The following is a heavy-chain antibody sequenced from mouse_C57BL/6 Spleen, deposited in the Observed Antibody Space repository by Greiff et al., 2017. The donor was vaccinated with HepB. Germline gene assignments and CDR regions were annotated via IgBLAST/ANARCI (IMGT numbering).Heavy chain of an antibody. D-gene: IGHD2-3*01. V-gene: IGHV1-4*01. CDR3: ARGGYYVYFDY. CDR2: INPSSGYT. Sequence: VQVVESGAELARPGASVKMSCKASGYTFTSYTMHWVKQRPGQGLEWIGYINPSSGYTKYNQKFKDKATLTADKSSSTAYMQLSSLTSEDSAVYYCARGGYYVYFDYWGQGTTLTVSS. CDR1: GYTFTSYT. J-gene: IGHJ2*01.